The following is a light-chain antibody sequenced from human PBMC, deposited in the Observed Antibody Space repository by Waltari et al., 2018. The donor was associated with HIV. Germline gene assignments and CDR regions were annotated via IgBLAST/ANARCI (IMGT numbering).Light chain of an antibody. CDR2: EVS. CDR3: CAYAGSTTYVI. V-gene: IGLV2-23*02. Sequence: QSALTQPASVSGSPAQSITLSCTGTSSDVGGYNLVSWYQQHPGKAPKLMIYEVSKRPSGVSNRFSGSKSGNTASLTISGLQAEDEADYYCCAYAGSTTYVIFGGGTKLTVL. J-gene: IGLJ2*01. CDR1: SSDVGGYNL.